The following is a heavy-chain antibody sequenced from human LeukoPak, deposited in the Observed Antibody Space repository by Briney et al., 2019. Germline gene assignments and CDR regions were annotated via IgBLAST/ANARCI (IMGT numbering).Heavy chain of an antibody. CDR1: GFTFSSYS. J-gene: IGHJ2*01. Sequence: GGSLRLSCAASGFTFSSYSMKWVRQAPGKGLEWVSFISSSSSYIYYRDSVKGRFTISRDNARNSLYLQMNTLRADDTAVYYCARARYHYDNTGHSYWYFDLWGRGTLVTVSS. CDR3: ARARYHYDNTGHSYWYFDL. D-gene: IGHD3-22*01. CDR2: ISSSSSYI. V-gene: IGHV3-21*01.